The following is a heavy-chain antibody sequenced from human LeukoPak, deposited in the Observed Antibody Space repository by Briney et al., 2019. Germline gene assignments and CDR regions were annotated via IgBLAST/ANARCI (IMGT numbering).Heavy chain of an antibody. CDR1: GFTFSNAC. CDR3: TTDRVPAGIYYYYYYMDG. D-gene: IGHD2-2*01. Sequence: GGSLRLSCAASGFTFSNACMSRVRQAPGKGLEWVCRIKSKTDGGTADYAAAVKGRFTIPRDDSKNTQYQQMNSLKTEDTAVYYCTTDRVPAGIYYYYYYMDGGGEGTTVTVS. V-gene: IGHV3-15*01. CDR2: IKSKTDGGTA. J-gene: IGHJ6*03.